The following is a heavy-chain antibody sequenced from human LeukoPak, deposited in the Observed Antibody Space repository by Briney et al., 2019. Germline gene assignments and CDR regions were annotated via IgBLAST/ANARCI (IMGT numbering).Heavy chain of an antibody. CDR1: GFTVSSNY. CDR3: ARDRRDGYNFYFDY. Sequence: SGGSLRLSCAASGFTVSSNYMSWVRQAPGKGLEWVSVIYSGGSTYYADSVKGRFTISRDNSKNTLCLQMNSLRAEDTAVYYCARDRRDGYNFYFDYWGQGTLVTVSS. CDR2: IYSGGST. D-gene: IGHD5-24*01. V-gene: IGHV3-66*01. J-gene: IGHJ4*02.